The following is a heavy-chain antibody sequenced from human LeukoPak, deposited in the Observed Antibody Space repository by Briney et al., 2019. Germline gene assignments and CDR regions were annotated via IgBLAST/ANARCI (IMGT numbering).Heavy chain of an antibody. D-gene: IGHD3-22*01. V-gene: IGHV1-18*01. Sequence: GASVKVSCKASGYTFTSYGISWVRQAPGQGLEWMGWISAYSGKTKYAQKLLGRVTMTTDTSTTTAYMELRSLRSDDTAVYYCARDYSYDSSGFPLDYWGQGTLVTVSS. CDR1: GYTFTSYG. J-gene: IGHJ4*02. CDR3: ARDYSYDSSGFPLDY. CDR2: ISAYSGKT.